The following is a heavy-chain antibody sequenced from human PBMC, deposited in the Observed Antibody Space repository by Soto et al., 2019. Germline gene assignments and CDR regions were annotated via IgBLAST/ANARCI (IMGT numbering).Heavy chain of an antibody. Sequence: SETLSLTCAVYGVSFSGYYWSWIRQPPGKGLEWIGEINHSGSTNYNPSLKSRVTISVDTSKNQFSLKLSSVTAADTAVYYCAHYSKENWLDPGGQGTLVTVS. V-gene: IGHV4-34*01. CDR3: AHYSKENWLDP. CDR1: GVSFSGYY. D-gene: IGHD4-4*01. CDR2: INHSGST. J-gene: IGHJ5*02.